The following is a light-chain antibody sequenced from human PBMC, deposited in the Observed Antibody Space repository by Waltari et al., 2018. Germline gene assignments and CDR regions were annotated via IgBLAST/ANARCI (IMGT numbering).Light chain of an antibody. V-gene: IGLV1-40*01. J-gene: IGLJ1*01. CDR2: GHK. CDR1: ASNLAAPYD. Sequence: QSVLTQPPSVSGAPGQRVTISCTGGASNLAAPYDVHGYQHRPGAAPKLLISGHKNRPSGVPARFSGSKSGTSASLTITGLQAEDEADYYCQSYDRSLSGSTVFGTGTTVTVL. CDR3: QSYDRSLSGSTV.